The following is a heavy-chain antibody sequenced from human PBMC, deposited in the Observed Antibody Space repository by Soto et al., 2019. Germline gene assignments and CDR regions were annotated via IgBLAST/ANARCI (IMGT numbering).Heavy chain of an antibody. Sequence: ETLSLPCTVSDGSISSSSYYWGWIRQPAGKGLEGIGSIYYSGSTYYNPSLKSRVTISVDTSKNQFSLKLSSVTAADTAVYYCASHMTPTLYYFAYWGQGTLVTVSS. V-gene: IGHV4-39*01. CDR3: ASHMTPTLYYFAY. D-gene: IGHD3-16*01. CDR1: DGSISSSSYY. CDR2: IYYSGST. J-gene: IGHJ4*02.